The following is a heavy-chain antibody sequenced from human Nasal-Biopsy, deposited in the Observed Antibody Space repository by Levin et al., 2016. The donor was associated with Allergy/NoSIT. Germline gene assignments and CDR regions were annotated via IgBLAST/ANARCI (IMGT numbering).Heavy chain of an antibody. CDR3: ARERRSGSYAPWWFDP. D-gene: IGHD1-26*01. CDR2: INSDGSST. V-gene: IGHV3-74*01. J-gene: IGHJ5*02. CDR1: GFPFARYG. Sequence: GGSLRLSCVGSGFPFARYGMHWVRLTPGKGLVWVSRINSDGSSTSYADSVKGRFTFSRDNAKNTLFLQMNSLRAEDTAVYYCARERRSGSYAPWWFDPWGQGTLVTVSS.